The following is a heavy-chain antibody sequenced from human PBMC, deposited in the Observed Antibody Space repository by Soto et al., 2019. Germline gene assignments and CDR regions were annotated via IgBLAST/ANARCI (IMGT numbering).Heavy chain of an antibody. CDR3: ACMYDGPGSSPA. CDR2: INSYFST. Sequence: GGSLRLSCRGSGFSFSSYWIHWARQAPVNGLVFVSRINSYFSTSYSDSLKGRFTISIYNAKNTFHLQMNILRVEYTAVYYCACMYDGPGSSPAWGQGTLVTVSS. D-gene: IGHD3-10*01. V-gene: IGHV3-74*01. CDR1: GFSFSSYW. J-gene: IGHJ5*02.